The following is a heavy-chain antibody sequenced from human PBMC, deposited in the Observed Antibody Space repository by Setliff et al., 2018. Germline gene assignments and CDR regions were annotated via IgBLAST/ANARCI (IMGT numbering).Heavy chain of an antibody. CDR2: IFHDGRDI. Sequence: PGGSLILSCAASGFAFDSYAMHWVRQAPGKGLEWVAIIFHDGRDIYYGDSVQGRFAISRDNSKNTLYLQMNSLRSDDTAVYYCAGVHWTTNWFLHYWGQGTLVTVSS. CDR1: GFAFDSYA. V-gene: IGHV3-30*03. D-gene: IGHD7-27*01. J-gene: IGHJ4*01. CDR3: AGVHWTTNWFLHY.